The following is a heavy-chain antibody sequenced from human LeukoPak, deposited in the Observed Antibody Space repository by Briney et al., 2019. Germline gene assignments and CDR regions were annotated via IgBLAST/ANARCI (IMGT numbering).Heavy chain of an antibody. V-gene: IGHV1-2*02. D-gene: IGHD3-10*01. J-gene: IGHJ4*02. Sequence: ASVKVSCKASGYTFTGYYMHWVRQAPGQGLEWMGWINPNSGGTNYAQKFQGRVTMTRATSISTAYMELSRLRSDDTAVYYCARARSELWFGGADYWGQGTLVTVSS. CDR1: GYTFTGYY. CDR2: INPNSGGT. CDR3: ARARSELWFGGADY.